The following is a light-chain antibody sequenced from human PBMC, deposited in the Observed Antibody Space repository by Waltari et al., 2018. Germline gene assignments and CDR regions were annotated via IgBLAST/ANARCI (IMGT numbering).Light chain of an antibody. CDR2: LGS. J-gene: IGKJ4*01. Sequence: DIVMTQSPLSLPVTPGEPASISCRSSQSLLHSNGYNYLDWYLQKPGQSPHLLIYLGSNRASGVPDRFSGSGSGTDFTLKISRVEAEDVATYYCQQYDNLPPTFGGGTKVEIK. CDR3: QQYDNLPPT. CDR1: QSLLHSNGYNY. V-gene: IGKV2-28*01.